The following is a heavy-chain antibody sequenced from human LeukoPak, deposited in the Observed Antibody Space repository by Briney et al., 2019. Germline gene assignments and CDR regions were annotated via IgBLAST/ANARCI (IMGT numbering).Heavy chain of an antibody. CDR2: IREDGCEK. J-gene: IGHJ4*02. D-gene: IGHD5-24*01. CDR1: GFIFSSYS. V-gene: IGHV3-7*04. CDR3: ASDTISTVFDY. Sequence: GGSLRLSCAASGFIFSSYSMNWVRQVPGKGLEWVAQIREDGCEKNYGDSVRGRFTISRDNAKNSLYLQMYSLGTDDMGVYFCASDTISTVFDYWGQGALVTVSS.